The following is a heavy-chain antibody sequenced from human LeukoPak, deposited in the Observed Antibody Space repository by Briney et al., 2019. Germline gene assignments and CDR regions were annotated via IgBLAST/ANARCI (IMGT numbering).Heavy chain of an antibody. CDR3: ARDSYYDSRGWFDP. D-gene: IGHD3-22*01. CDR2: INPNSGGT. V-gene: IGHV1-2*02. Sequence: ASVKVSCKASGYTFTGYCMHWVRQAPGQGLEWMGWINPNSGGTNYAQKFQGRVTMTRDTSISTAYMELSRLRSDDTAVYYCARDSYYDSRGWFDPWGQGTLVIVSS. J-gene: IGHJ5*02. CDR1: GYTFTGYC.